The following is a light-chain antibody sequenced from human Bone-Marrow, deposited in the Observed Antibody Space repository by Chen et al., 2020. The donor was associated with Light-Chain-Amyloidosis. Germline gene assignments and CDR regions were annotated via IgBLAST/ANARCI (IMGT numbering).Light chain of an antibody. CDR3: QQTNTFPLS. V-gene: IGKV1-12*01. CDR1: QDVSSL. Sequence: DIQMTQSPSSVSASVGDRVAITCRASQDVSSLLAWYQQRPGKAPKLLISTASSLQSGVPSRFSGSGSGTDFTLTISSLQPEDFATYYCQQTNTFPLSFGRGTRVEIK. CDR2: TAS. J-gene: IGKJ4*01.